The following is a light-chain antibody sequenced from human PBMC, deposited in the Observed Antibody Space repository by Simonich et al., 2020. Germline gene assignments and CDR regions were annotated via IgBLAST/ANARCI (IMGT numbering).Light chain of an antibody. J-gene: IGKJ1*01. CDR3: QQYYSTPPT. Sequence: DIVMTQSPDSLAVSLGERATINCKSSQSVLYSSNNKNYLAWYQQKPGQPPKLIIYWASTGESGVPDRFSGSGSGTDFTLTISSLQAEDVAVYYCQQYYSTPPTFGQGTKVEIK. CDR1: QSVLYSSNNKNY. V-gene: IGKV4-1*01. CDR2: WAS.